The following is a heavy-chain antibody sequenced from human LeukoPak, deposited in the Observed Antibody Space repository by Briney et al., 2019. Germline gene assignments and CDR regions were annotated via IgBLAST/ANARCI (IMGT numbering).Heavy chain of an antibody. V-gene: IGHV3-33*01. D-gene: IGHD3-3*01. CDR2: IWYDGSNK. Sequence: GGSLTLSCAASGFSFSTYGMLWVRQAPGKGLEWVAVIWYDGSNKYYADSVKGRFTISRDNSKNTLYLQMNSLRVEDTAVYYCARGGPEWPLDYWGQGTLVPVST. CDR3: ARGGPEWPLDY. J-gene: IGHJ4*02. CDR1: GFSFSTYG.